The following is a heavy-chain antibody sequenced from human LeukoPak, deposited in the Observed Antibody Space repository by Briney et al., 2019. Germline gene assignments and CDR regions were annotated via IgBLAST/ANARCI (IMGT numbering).Heavy chain of an antibody. Sequence: SETLSLTCTVSGGSISSYYWSWIRQPPGKGLEWIGYIYYSGSTNYNPSLKSRVTMSVDTSKNQFSLKLSSVTAADTAVYYCARDFEVYDILTGYYKVAFDIWGQGTMVTVSS. V-gene: IGHV4-59*12. J-gene: IGHJ3*02. CDR2: IYYSGST. D-gene: IGHD3-9*01. CDR3: ARDFEVYDILTGYYKVAFDI. CDR1: GGSISSYY.